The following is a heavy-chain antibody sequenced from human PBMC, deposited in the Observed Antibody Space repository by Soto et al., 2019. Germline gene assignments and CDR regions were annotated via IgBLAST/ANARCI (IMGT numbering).Heavy chain of an antibody. CDR1: GGTVASSHW. Sequence: LSLTCGVSGGTVASSHWWSWVRQSPGRGLEWIGNVYHTGDTNFNPSLQSRVTFSVDKSNNQFSLRLTSVTAADTAVYFCAREIVTAGGNNYFDPWGPGTLVTVSS. CDR3: AREIVTAGGNNYFDP. CDR2: VYHTGDT. D-gene: IGHD2-21*02. J-gene: IGHJ5*02. V-gene: IGHV4-4*01.